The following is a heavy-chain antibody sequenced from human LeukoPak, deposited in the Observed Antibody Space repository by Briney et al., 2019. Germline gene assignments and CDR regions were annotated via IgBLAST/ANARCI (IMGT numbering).Heavy chain of an antibody. V-gene: IGHV4-39*02. CDR3: ARELGDYYDSSGSPLAAFDI. CDR2: IYYSGST. J-gene: IGHJ3*02. Sequence: SSETLSLTCTVSGGSISSSSYYWGWIRQPPGKGLEWIGSIYYSGSTYYNPSLKSRVTISVGTSKNQFSLKLSSVTAADTAVYYCARELGDYYDSSGSPLAAFDIWGQGTMVTVSS. D-gene: IGHD3-22*01. CDR1: GGSISSSSYY.